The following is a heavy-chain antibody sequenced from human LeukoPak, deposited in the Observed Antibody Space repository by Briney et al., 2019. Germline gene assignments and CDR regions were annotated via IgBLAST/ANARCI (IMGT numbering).Heavy chain of an antibody. J-gene: IGHJ2*01. CDR1: GLTFSSHW. CDR3: AKDFGGSDYDWYFDL. CDR2: MRRDGNEI. V-gene: IGHV3-7*03. D-gene: IGHD1-26*01. Sequence: GGSLRLSCAASGLTFSSHWMHWVRQAPGKGLEWVANMRRDGNEIYYLDSVRGRFTISRDNAKNSLYLQMNSLRAEDTAIYYCAKDFGGSDYDWYFDLWGRGTVVTVSS.